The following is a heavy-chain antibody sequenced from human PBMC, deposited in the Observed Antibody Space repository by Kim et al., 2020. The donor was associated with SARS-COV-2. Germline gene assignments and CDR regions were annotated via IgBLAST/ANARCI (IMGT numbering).Heavy chain of an antibody. V-gene: IGHV3-74*01. J-gene: IGHJ4*02. Sequence: VEGRFTITRDNDKNTWKLQMNSLRAEDTAVYYCARRSMTGSYYSFDNWGQGTLVTVSS. CDR3: ARRSMTGSYYSFDN. D-gene: IGHD1-26*01.